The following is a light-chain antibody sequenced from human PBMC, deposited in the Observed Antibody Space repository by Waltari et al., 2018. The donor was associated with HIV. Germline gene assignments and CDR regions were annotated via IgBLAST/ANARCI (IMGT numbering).Light chain of an antibody. CDR2: STS. J-gene: IGKJ2*01. CDR3: QQFGSSPYT. CDR1: QTMRGAF. Sequence: DIVLTQSPGNLSVSPGDRATVSCRASQTMRGAFLAWYQQRSGQAPRLLIYSTSIRVFCIPDRFSGSGNGTDFTLTINRLDPEDSAVYYCQQFGSSPYTFGQGTKLEI. V-gene: IGKV3-20*01.